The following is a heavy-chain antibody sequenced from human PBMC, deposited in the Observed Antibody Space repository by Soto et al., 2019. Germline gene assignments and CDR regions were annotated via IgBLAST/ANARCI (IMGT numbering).Heavy chain of an antibody. V-gene: IGHV1-2*04. CDR1: GYTFTGYY. CDR2: INPNSGGT. J-gene: IGHJ3*02. CDR3: ARVSMLPAHAFDI. Sequence: GASVKVSCKASGYTFTGYYMHWVRQAPGQGLEWMGWINPNSGGTNYAQKFQGWVTMTRDTSISTAYMELSRLRSDDTAVYYCARVSMLPAHAFDIWGQGTMVNVSS. D-gene: IGHD2-8*01.